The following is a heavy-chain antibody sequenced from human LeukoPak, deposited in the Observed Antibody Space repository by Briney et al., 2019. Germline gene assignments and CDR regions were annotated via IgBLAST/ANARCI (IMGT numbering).Heavy chain of an antibody. CDR2: INHSGST. CDR1: GGSFSGYY. Sequence: PSETLSLTCAVYGGSFSGYYWSWIRQPPGKGLEWIGEINHSGSTNYNPSLKSRVTISVDTSKNQFSLKLSSVTAADTAVYYCARDNRDGYTRGLLQHWGQGTLVTVSS. D-gene: IGHD5-24*01. CDR3: ARDNRDGYTRGLLQH. J-gene: IGHJ1*01. V-gene: IGHV4-34*01.